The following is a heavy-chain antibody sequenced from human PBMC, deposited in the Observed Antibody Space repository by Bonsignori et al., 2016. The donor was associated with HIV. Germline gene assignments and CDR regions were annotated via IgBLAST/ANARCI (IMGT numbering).Heavy chain of an antibody. CDR1: GYTFTSYG. CDR3: ARDILQLERRGLHHYYYYMDV. CDR2: ISAYNGNT. D-gene: IGHD1-1*01. J-gene: IGHJ6*03. V-gene: IGHV1-18*01. Sequence: ASVKVSCKASGYTFTSYGISWVRQAPGQGLEWMGWISAYNGNTNYAQKLQGRVTMTTDTSTSTAYMELRSLRSDDTAVYYCARDILQLERRGLHHYYYYMDVWGKGTTVTVSS.